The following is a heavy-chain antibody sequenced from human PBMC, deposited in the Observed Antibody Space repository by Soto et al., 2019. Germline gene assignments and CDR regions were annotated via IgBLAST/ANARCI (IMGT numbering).Heavy chain of an antibody. CDR1: GFTLSSSA. Sequence: VQLLESGGGLVQPGGSLRLSCAASGFTLSSSAVRWVRQVPGKGLEGISSISGSGDKTFYADSVKGRFTISRDNSKNTLYLQMKTLRAEDTAIDYCVTGSGYWGQGTLVTVSS. CDR3: VTGSGY. D-gene: IGHD3-10*01. CDR2: ISGSGDKT. J-gene: IGHJ4*02. V-gene: IGHV3-23*01.